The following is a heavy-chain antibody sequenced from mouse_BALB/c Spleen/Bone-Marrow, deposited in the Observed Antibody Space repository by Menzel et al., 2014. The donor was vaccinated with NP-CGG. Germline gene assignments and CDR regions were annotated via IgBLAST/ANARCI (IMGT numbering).Heavy chain of an antibody. D-gene: IGHD1-1*01. CDR3: ARDQVYYYGSSYGYFDV. Sequence: DVKLVESGGGLVQPGGSRKLSCAASGFTFSDYGMAWVRQAPGKGPEWVAFISNLAYSIYYADTVTGRFTISRENAKNTLYLEMSSLRSEDTAMYYCARDQVYYYGSSYGYFDVWGAGTTVTVSS. V-gene: IGHV5-15*02. CDR2: ISNLAYSI. CDR1: GFTFSDYG. J-gene: IGHJ1*01.